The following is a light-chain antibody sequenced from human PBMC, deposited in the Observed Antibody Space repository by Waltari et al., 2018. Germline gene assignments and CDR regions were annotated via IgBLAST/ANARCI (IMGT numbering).Light chain of an antibody. CDR3: SSFTYTTTLV. CDR2: EVS. CDR1: SRYVGGSRP. Sequence: SAVTPPALPSAYLGQSITIPFTGPSRYVGGSRPASWYQQHPGKAPELIIYEVSKRPSGVSDRFSGSKSGNTASLTISGLQADDEADFYCSSFTYTTTLVFGGGTKLTVL. J-gene: IGLJ3*02. V-gene: IGLV2-14*01.